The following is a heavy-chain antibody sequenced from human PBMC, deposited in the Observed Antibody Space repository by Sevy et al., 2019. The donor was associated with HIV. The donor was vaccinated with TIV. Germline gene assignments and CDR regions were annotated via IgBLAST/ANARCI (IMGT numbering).Heavy chain of an antibody. CDR2: ISGSGVSI. D-gene: IGHD6-25*01. J-gene: IGHJ3*02. Sequence: GGSLRLSCAASGFTFSSYDMSWVRQAPGKGLEWVSVISGSGVSIYYADSVKGRFTISRDNSKNTLYLQLNSLRAEDTAVYYCAKSMGGFDAFDIWGQGTMVTVSS. V-gene: IGHV3-23*01. CDR3: AKSMGGFDAFDI. CDR1: GFTFSSYD.